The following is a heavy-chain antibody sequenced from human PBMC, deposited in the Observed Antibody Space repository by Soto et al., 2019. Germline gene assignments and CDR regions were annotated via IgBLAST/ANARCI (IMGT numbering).Heavy chain of an antibody. CDR1: GYSFTSYW. J-gene: IGHJ6*02. Sequence: GESLKISCKGSGYSFTSYWIGWVRQMPGKGLEWMGIIYPGDSDTRYSPSFQGQVTISADKSISTAYLQWSSLKASDTAMYYCARLESSSREYYGMDVWGQGTTVTVS. CDR2: IYPGDSDT. D-gene: IGHD6-13*01. V-gene: IGHV5-51*01. CDR3: ARLESSSREYYGMDV.